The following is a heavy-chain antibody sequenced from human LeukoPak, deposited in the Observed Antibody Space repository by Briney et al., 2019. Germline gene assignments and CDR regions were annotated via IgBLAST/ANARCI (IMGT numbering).Heavy chain of an antibody. V-gene: IGHV3-23*01. Sequence: GGSLRLSCAASGVTFSTYAMSWVRQAPGKGLEWVSTISPTGGGTFYANSVKGRFTISRDNSKSLLFLQMNSLRAEDTALYYCVGFLDYFSFDIWGQESMVTVSS. CDR2: ISPTGGGT. CDR1: GVTFSTYA. CDR3: VGFLDYFSFDI. D-gene: IGHD3/OR15-3a*01. J-gene: IGHJ3*02.